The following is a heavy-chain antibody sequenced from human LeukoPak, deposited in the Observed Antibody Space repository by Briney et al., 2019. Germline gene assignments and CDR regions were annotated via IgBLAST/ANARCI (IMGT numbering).Heavy chain of an antibody. CDR2: ISYDGSNK. D-gene: IGHD6-25*01. CDR1: GFTFSSYA. V-gene: IGHV3-30-3*01. CDR3: ERDMRSSELDY. J-gene: IGHJ4*02. Sequence: GGSLRLSCAASGFTFSSYAMHWVRQAPGKGLEWVAVISYDGSNKYYADSVKGRFTISRYNYKNTLYLQMNSLRAEDTAVYYCERDMRSSELDYWGQGTLVNVSS.